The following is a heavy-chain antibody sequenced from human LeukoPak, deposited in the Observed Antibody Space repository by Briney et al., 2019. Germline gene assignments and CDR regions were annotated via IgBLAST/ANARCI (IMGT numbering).Heavy chain of an antibody. V-gene: IGHV3-7*03. J-gene: IGHJ4*02. CDR2: IKSDGSDE. CDR1: GFRFTNYW. D-gene: IGHD6-19*01. Sequence: PGGSLRLSCAASGFRFTNYWMTWVRQAPGKGLEWVAIIKSDGSDEYYVDSVKGRFTISRDNAKNSLYLQMNSLRAEDTAFYYCAKNGGWTFDYWGQGILVTVSS. CDR3: AKNGGWTFDY.